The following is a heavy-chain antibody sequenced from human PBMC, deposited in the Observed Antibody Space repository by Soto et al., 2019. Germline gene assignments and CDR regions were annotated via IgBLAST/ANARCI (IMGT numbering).Heavy chain of an antibody. V-gene: IGHV1-46*01. CDR1: GYTFTSYY. Sequence: QVQLVQSGAEVKKPGASVKVSCKAPGYTFTSYYRHWVRQAPGQGLDWMGIINPSGGSTSYAQKVQGRVTMTRDTSTSTVYMELSSLRSEDTAVYYCAREGVVLLWFGDVGWFDPWGQGSLVTVSS. D-gene: IGHD3-10*01. CDR2: INPSGGST. CDR3: AREGVVLLWFGDVGWFDP. J-gene: IGHJ5*02.